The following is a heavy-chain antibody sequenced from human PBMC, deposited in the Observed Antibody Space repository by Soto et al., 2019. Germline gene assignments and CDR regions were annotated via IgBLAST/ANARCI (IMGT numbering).Heavy chain of an antibody. J-gene: IGHJ4*02. CDR2: IYSNGNT. V-gene: IGHV4-4*07. Sequence: SETLSLTCTASGDSINNYYWSWMRLPAGKGLEWIGRIYSNGNTYYNPSLKSRVSMSVDTSKNQFSLILKSVTAADTAVYYCARGGAVATTAHFDHWGQGTLVTVSS. CDR3: ARGGAVATTAHFDH. CDR1: GDSINNYY. D-gene: IGHD5-12*01.